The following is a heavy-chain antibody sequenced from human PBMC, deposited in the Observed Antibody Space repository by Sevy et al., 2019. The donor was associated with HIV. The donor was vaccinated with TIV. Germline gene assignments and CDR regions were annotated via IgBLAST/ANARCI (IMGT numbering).Heavy chain of an antibody. CDR3: AHETFGRFES. J-gene: IGHJ4*02. CDR1: GFTFSVNW. D-gene: IGHD3-16*01. CDR2: IKADGSDK. V-gene: IGHV3-7*01. Sequence: GGSLRLSCAASGFTFSVNWMNWVRQAPGKGLEWVANIKADGSDKHYLDSVEGRFTISRDNAKNLLFLQMNSLRVEDTAVYYCAHETFGRFESWGQGTLVTVSS.